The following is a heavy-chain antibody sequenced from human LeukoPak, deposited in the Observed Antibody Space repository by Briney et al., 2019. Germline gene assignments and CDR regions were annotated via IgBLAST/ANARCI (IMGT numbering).Heavy chain of an antibody. CDR1: AYTFTGYY. V-gene: IGHV1-2*02. Sequence: ASVKVSCKASAYTFTGYYVRWVRQAPGQGLEWMGWINPNSGGTNYAQRFQGRVTMTRDTSITTAYMELSRLRSDDTAVYYCARDGNYYDSSGYYYDAFDIWGQGTVVTVSS. CDR2: INPNSGGT. CDR3: ARDGNYYDSSGYYYDAFDI. D-gene: IGHD3-22*01. J-gene: IGHJ3*02.